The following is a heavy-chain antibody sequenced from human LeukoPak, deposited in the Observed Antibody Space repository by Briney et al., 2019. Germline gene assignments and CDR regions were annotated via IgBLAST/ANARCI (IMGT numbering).Heavy chain of an antibody. J-gene: IGHJ4*02. V-gene: IGHV4-38-2*02. CDR3: ARDRGSQPFIDY. CDR2: VFHTGST. D-gene: IGHD1-26*01. Sequence: SETLSLTCTVSGYSISSGYYWGWIRQPPGEGLEWIGYVFHTGSTNYNPSLKSRVTISVDTSKNQFSLKLSSVTAADTAVYYCARDRGSQPFIDYWGQGTLVTVSS. CDR1: GYSISSGYY.